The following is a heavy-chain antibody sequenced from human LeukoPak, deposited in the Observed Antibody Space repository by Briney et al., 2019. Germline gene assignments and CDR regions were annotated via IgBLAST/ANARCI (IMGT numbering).Heavy chain of an antibody. V-gene: IGHV3-7*01. CDR1: GFTFSSYW. CDR2: IKQDGSEK. Sequence: GGSQRLSCVASGFTFSSYWMTWVRQAPGKGLEWVANIKQDGSEKYYVDYVKGRFTISRDNAKNSLYLQMNSLRAEDTAVYYCARDFSYDILTGYYPYYYYGMDVWGQGTTVTVSS. CDR3: ARDFSYDILTGYYPYYYYGMDV. D-gene: IGHD3-9*01. J-gene: IGHJ6*02.